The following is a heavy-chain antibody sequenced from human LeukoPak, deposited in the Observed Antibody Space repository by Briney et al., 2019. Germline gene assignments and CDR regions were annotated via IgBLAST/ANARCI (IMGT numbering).Heavy chain of an antibody. CDR2: LYNSGSI. Sequence: SESVSLTCAVYGGSFSGYYWSWIRQPPGKGLEWIAYLYNSGSINYNPSLKSRVTISVDTSKNQFSLKLSSVTAADTAVYYCAREGAEVRGVLVKYYFDYWGQGALVTVSS. V-gene: IGHV4-59*12. CDR3: AREGAEVRGVLVKYYFDY. D-gene: IGHD3-10*01. CDR1: GGSFSGYY. J-gene: IGHJ4*02.